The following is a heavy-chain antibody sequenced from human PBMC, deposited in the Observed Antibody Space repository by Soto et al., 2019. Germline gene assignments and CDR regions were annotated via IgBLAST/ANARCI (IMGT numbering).Heavy chain of an antibody. CDR1: GYTFTNYD. V-gene: IGHV1-8*01. J-gene: IGHJ4*02. Sequence: ASVKVSCKASGYTFTNYDINWVRQAAGQGLEWMGWMSPNSGNTGYAQKFQGRITMTRSTSIATAYMELSGLTSEDSAVYYCARNPPNTGYFGPWGRGTQVTVSS. CDR2: MSPNSGNT. D-gene: IGHD1-1*01. CDR3: ARNPPNTGYFGP.